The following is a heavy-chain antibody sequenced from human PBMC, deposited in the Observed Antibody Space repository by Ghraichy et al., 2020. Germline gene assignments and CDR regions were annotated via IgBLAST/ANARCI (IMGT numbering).Heavy chain of an antibody. CDR2: IYHNGII. V-gene: IGHV4-30-2*01. Sequence: LSLTCAVSGDSISSGGFSWNWIRQPPGKALEWIGYIYHNGIIYYNPSLRSRVTISIDRSKNQFSLKLNSVTAADTAVYYCARGGSTDYEFDYWGQGTLVTVSS. CDR3: ARGGSTDYEFDY. D-gene: IGHD5-12*01. J-gene: IGHJ4*02. CDR1: GDSISSGGFS.